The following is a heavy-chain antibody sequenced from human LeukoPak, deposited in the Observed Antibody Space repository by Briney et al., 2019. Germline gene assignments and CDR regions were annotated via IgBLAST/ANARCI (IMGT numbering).Heavy chain of an antibody. CDR2: INPSGGST. V-gene: IGHV1-46*01. D-gene: IGHD6-19*01. Sequence: ASVKVSCKASGYTFTSYCMHWVRQAPGQGLEWMGIINPSGGSTSYAQKFQGRVTMTRDTSTSTVYMELSSLRSEDTAVYYCATSPYSSGWYSWWGQGTLVTVSS. CDR3: ATSPYSSGWYSW. J-gene: IGHJ4*02. CDR1: GYTFTSYC.